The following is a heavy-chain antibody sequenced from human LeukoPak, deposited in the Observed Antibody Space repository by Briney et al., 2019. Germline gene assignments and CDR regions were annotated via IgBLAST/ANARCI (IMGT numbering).Heavy chain of an antibody. CDR3: ARGYDGSGYYYRNWYFDL. J-gene: IGHJ2*01. Sequence: SETLSLTCAVYGGSFSGYYWGWIRQPPGKGLEWIAYIYHSGSTNYNPSLQSRVTISIDTSKNQFSLKLSSVTAADTAVYYCARGYDGSGYYYRNWYFDLWGRGTLVTVSS. CDR2: IYHSGST. V-gene: IGHV4-59*08. CDR1: GGSFSGYY. D-gene: IGHD3-22*01.